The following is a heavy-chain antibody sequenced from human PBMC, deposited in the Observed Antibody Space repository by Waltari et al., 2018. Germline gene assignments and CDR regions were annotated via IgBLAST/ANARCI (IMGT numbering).Heavy chain of an antibody. J-gene: IGHJ4*02. CDR2: INPNSGGT. Sequence: QVQLVQSGAEVKKPGPSVKVSCKASGYTFTAYYMHWVRQAPGQGLEWMGRINPNSGGTNYAQKFQGRVTMTRDTSISTAYMELSRLRSDDTAVYYCARAAPSSRAVDYWGQGTLVTVSS. D-gene: IGHD6-6*01. CDR1: GYTFTAYY. V-gene: IGHV1-2*06. CDR3: ARAAPSSRAVDY.